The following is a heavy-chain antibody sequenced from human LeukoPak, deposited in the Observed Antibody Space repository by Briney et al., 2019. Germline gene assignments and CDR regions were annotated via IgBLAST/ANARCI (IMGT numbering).Heavy chain of an antibody. J-gene: IGHJ4*02. CDR1: GGSISSGTYY. Sequence: PSETLSLTCTVSGGSISSGTYYWSWIRQPAGKGLEWIGRIYTSGSTNYNPSLKSRVTISVDTSKNQFSLKLSSVTAADTAVYYCARQTGSGLFILPGGQGTLVTVSS. CDR2: IYTSGST. D-gene: IGHD3/OR15-3a*01. CDR3: ARQTGSGLFILP. V-gene: IGHV4-61*02.